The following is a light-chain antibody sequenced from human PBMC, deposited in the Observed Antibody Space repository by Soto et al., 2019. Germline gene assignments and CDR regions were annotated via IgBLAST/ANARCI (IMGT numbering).Light chain of an antibody. J-gene: IGKJ1*01. CDR3: QKYNSAPWT. Sequence: DIQMTQSPSSLSASLGDRVTITCRASQGINNYLVWYQQRPGKVPKLLISGASSLHSGVPSRFNGSGSGTDFTLTISSLQPEDVATYYCQKYNSAPWTFGQGTKIEIK. V-gene: IGKV1-27*01. CDR2: GAS. CDR1: QGINNY.